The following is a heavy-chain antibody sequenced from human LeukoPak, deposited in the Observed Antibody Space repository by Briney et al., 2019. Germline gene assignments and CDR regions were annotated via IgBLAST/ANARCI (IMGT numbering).Heavy chain of an antibody. Sequence: SETLSLTCTVSGGSISNSYWSWIRQPPGKGLEWIGEINHSGSTNYNPSLKSRVTISVDTSKNQFSLKLSSVTAADTAVYYCARVPTVTTDYYGMDVWGQGTTVTVSS. J-gene: IGHJ6*02. D-gene: IGHD4-17*01. CDR2: INHSGST. CDR1: GGSISNSY. CDR3: ARVPTVTTDYYGMDV. V-gene: IGHV4-34*01.